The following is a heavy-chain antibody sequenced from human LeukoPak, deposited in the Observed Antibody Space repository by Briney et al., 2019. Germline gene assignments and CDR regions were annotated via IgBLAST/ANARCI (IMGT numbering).Heavy chain of an antibody. V-gene: IGHV3-21*01. CDR1: GFTFSSYS. Sequence: GGSLRLSCAAPGFTFSSYSMNWVRQAPGKGLEWVSSISSSSSYIYYADSVKGRFTISRDNAKNSLYLQMNSLRAEDTAVYYCARERRTVTDFDYWGQGTLVTVSS. D-gene: IGHD4-17*01. CDR3: ARERRTVTDFDY. CDR2: ISSSSSYI. J-gene: IGHJ4*02.